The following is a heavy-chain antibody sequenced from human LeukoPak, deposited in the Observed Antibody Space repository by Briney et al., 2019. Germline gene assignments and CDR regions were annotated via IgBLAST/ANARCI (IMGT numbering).Heavy chain of an antibody. Sequence: GGSLRLSCAASGFTFSSYSMNWVRQAPGTGLEAVSYISTRSTTKMYADSVKGRFTISRDNAENSLYLQMNSLRAEDTGVYYCARDTESSYNWFDPWGRGTLVTVSS. V-gene: IGHV3-48*01. CDR1: GFTFSSYS. CDR2: ISTRSTTK. D-gene: IGHD6-19*01. CDR3: ARDTESSYNWFDP. J-gene: IGHJ5*02.